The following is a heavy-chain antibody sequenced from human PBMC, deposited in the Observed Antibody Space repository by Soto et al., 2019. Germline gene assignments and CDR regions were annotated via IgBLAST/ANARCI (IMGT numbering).Heavy chain of an antibody. Sequence: GGSLRLSCAASGFTFDDYTMHWVRQAPGKGLEWVSLISWDGGSTYYADSVKGRFTISRDNSKNSLYLQMNSLRTEDTALYYCAKAIGGCSGGSCYLGVDYWGQGTLVTVSS. CDR1: GFTFDDYT. D-gene: IGHD2-15*01. J-gene: IGHJ4*02. V-gene: IGHV3-43*01. CDR2: ISWDGGST. CDR3: AKAIGGCSGGSCYLGVDY.